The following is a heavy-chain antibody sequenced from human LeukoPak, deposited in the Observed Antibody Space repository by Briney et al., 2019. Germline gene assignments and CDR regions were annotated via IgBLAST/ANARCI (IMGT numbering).Heavy chain of an antibody. Sequence: GASVKVSCKASGYTFTSYYMHWVRQAPGQGLEWMGIINPSGGSTSYAQKFQGRVTITADESTSTAYMELSSLRSEDTAVYYCARGPFYDGSGSYHAFYSDYWGQGTLVTVSS. CDR2: INPSGGST. CDR3: ARGPFYDGSGSYHAFYSDY. V-gene: IGHV1-46*01. J-gene: IGHJ4*02. D-gene: IGHD3-10*01. CDR1: GYTFTSYY.